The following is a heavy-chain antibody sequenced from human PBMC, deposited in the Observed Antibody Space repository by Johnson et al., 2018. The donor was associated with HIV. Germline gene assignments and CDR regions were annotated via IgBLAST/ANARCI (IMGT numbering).Heavy chain of an antibody. D-gene: IGHD3-10*01. CDR2: IRYDGSNK. CDR3: ARRVNTMVRGAILDAVRGLLGLRWAM. J-gene: IGHJ1*01. Sequence: QVQLVESGGGLVPPGGSLRLSCVASGFTFSSYGMHWVRQAPGKGLEWVAFIRYDGSNKYYADSVKGRFTVSRDNSKNTLYLQMNSLRAEDTAVYYCARRVNTMVRGAILDAVRGLLGLRWAMWG. V-gene: IGHV3-30*02. CDR1: GFTFSSYG.